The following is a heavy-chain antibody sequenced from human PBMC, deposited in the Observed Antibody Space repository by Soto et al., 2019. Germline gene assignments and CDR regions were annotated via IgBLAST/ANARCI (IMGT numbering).Heavy chain of an antibody. D-gene: IGHD1-26*01. V-gene: IGHV1-18*01. CDR1: GYTLSRYG. J-gene: IGHJ3*02. CDR3: ASNEVWKYSGSQDDAFDI. Sequence: GGSMEVSCKASGYTLSRYGISWVRHAPGQRLEWMGWISAYNGNTKYAQKLPGRVTMTTDTNPNTAYRELRSLRSDDTAVYYWASNEVWKYSGSQDDAFDIWGQGKMVTVSS. CDR2: ISAYNGNT.